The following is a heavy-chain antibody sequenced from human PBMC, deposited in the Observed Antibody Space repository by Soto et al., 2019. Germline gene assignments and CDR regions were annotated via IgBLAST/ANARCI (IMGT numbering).Heavy chain of an antibody. V-gene: IGHV1-69*13. CDR2: IIPIFGTA. J-gene: IGHJ5*02. D-gene: IGHD6-13*01. CDR1: GGTFSSYA. Sequence: GASVKVSCKASGGTFSSYAISWVRQAPGQGLEWMGGIIPIFGTANYAQKFQGRVTITADESTSTAYMELSSLRSEDTAVYYCARNRVLYSSSSRGWYWFDRSGQGTLVTVFS. CDR3: ARNRVLYSSSSRGWYWFDR.